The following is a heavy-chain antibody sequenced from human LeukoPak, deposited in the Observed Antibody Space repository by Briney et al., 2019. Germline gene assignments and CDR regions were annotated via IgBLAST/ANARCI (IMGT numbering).Heavy chain of an antibody. CDR3: ARDESNGAFDI. J-gene: IGHJ3*02. D-gene: IGHD2-8*01. Sequence: SETLSLTCAVYGGSFSGYYRSWIRQPPGKGLEWIGEINHSGSTNYNPSLKSRVTISVDTSQNHFSLKLSSVTAADTAVYYCARDESNGAFDIWGQGTMVTVSS. V-gene: IGHV4-34*01. CDR1: GGSFSGYY. CDR2: INHSGST.